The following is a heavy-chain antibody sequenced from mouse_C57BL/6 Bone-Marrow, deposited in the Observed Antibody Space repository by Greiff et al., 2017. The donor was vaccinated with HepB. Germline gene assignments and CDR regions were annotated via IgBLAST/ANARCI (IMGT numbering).Heavy chain of an antibody. CDR1: GFTFSSYA. CDR3: ARGIYDGYQYAMDY. D-gene: IGHD2-3*01. Sequence: EVKLMESGGGLVKPGGSLKLSCAASGFTFSSYAMSWVRQTPEKRLEWVATISDGGSYTYYPDNVKGRFTISRDNAKNNLYLQMSHLKSEDTAMYYCARGIYDGYQYAMDYWGQGTSVTVSS. J-gene: IGHJ4*01. V-gene: IGHV5-4*03. CDR2: ISDGGSYT.